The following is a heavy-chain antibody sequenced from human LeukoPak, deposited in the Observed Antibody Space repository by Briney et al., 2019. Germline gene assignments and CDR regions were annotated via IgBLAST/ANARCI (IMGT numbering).Heavy chain of an antibody. V-gene: IGHV3-21*01. CDR3: ATQYYDYVWGTNPPDY. Sequence: GGSLRLSCAASGFTFSSYAMSWVRQAPGKGLEWVASISSSTTFMYYADSVKGRFTVARDNSKNSLFLLMARLTAEDTGTYYCATQYYDYVWGTNPPDYWGQGTLVTVSS. CDR2: ISSSTTFM. J-gene: IGHJ4*02. D-gene: IGHD3-16*01. CDR1: GFTFSSYA.